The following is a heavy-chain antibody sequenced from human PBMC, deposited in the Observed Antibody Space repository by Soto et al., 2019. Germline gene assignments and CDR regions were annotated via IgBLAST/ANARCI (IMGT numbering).Heavy chain of an antibody. V-gene: IGHV4-34*01. CDR2: INHSGST. D-gene: IGHD6-6*01. CDR3: ARGHGAALRYFDY. J-gene: IGHJ4*02. CDR1: GGSFSGYY. Sequence: KPSETLSLICAVYGGSFSGYYWSWIRQPPGKGLEWIGEINHSGSTNYNPSLKSRVTISVDTSKNQFSLKLSSVTAADTAVYYCARGHGAALRYFDYWGQGTLVTAPQ.